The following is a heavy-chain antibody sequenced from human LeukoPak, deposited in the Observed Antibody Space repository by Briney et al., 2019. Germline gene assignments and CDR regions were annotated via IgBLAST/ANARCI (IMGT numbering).Heavy chain of an antibody. CDR3: ARDGLGYSSSSEDYYMDV. CDR2: TYYRSKWYN. V-gene: IGHV6-1*01. CDR1: GDSVSSNSAA. J-gene: IGHJ6*03. Sequence: SQTLSFTCAISGDSVSSNSAAWNWIRQSPSRGLEWLGRTYYRSKWYNDYAVSVKGRITINPDTSKNQFSLQLNSVTPEDTAVYYCARDGLGYSSSSEDYYMDVWGKGTTVTVSS. D-gene: IGHD6-6*01.